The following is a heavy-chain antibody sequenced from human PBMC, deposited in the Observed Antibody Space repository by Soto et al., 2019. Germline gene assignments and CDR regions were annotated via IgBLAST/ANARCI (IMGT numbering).Heavy chain of an antibody. CDR2: IYYSGST. CDR3: ARVTTYFDY. CDR1: GDSISGYY. V-gene: IGHV4-59*01. Sequence: ETLSLTCFVSGDSISGYYWSWIRQTPGKGLEWIGYIYYSGSTNYNPSLKSRVTISVDTSKNQFSLKLSSVTAADTAVYYCARVTTYFDYWGQGTLVTVSS. D-gene: IGHD3-22*01. J-gene: IGHJ4*02.